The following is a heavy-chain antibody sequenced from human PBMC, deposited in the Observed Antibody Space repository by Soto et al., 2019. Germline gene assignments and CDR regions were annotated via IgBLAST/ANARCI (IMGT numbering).Heavy chain of an antibody. D-gene: IGHD1-26*01. Sequence: SVKVSCKASGFTFTSSAVQWVRQARGQRLEWIGWIVVGSGNTNYAQKFQERVTITRDMSTSTAYMELSSLRSEDTAVYYCAAGAYSGSYYYYYGMDVWGQRTTVAVCS. CDR3: AAGAYSGSYYYYYGMDV. CDR1: GFTFTSSA. J-gene: IGHJ6*02. V-gene: IGHV1-58*01. CDR2: IVVGSGNT.